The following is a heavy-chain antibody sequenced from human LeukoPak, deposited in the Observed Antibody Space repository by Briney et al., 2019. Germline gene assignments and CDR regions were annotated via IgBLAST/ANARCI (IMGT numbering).Heavy chain of an antibody. CDR3: ARVGSGYSWFDP. CDR2: IYYGGST. Sequence: SETLSLTCTVSGGSISSYYWSWIRQPPGKGLEWIGYIYYGGSTNYNPSLKSRVTISVDTSKNQFSLKLSSVTAADTAVYYCARVGSGYSWFDPWGQGTLVTVSS. J-gene: IGHJ5*02. V-gene: IGHV4-59*01. D-gene: IGHD3-9*01. CDR1: GGSISSYY.